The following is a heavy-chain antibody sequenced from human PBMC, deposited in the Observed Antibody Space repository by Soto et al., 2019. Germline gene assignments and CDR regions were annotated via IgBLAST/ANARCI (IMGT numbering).Heavy chain of an antibody. CDR1: GFTSSNYG. Sequence: GGSLRLSCAASGFTSSNYGMHWVRQAPGKGLEWVAIIWHDGNNKYYADSVRGRFIISRDNSKNRLYLQMNSLRAEDTAVYYCARELVGASDSYGLDVWGQGTPATVSS. CDR2: IWHDGNNK. CDR3: ARELVGASDSYGLDV. D-gene: IGHD1-26*01. J-gene: IGHJ6*02. V-gene: IGHV3-33*01.